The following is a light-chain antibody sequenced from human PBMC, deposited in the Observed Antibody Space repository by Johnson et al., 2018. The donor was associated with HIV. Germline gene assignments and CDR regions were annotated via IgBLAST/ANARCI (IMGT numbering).Light chain of an antibody. CDR3: GTWDSSLSAYA. V-gene: IGLV1-51*02. CDR1: SSNIGNNY. Sequence: QSVLTQPPSVSAAPGQKVTISCSGSSSNIGNNYVSWYRQLPGTAPKLVIYENNKRPSGIPDRFSGSKSGTSATLGITGLQTGDEADYYCGTWDSSLSAYAFGTGTKVTVL. J-gene: IGLJ1*01. CDR2: ENN.